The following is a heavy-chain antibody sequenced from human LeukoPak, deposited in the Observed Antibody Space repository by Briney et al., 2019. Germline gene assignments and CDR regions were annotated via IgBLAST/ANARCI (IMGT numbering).Heavy chain of an antibody. CDR1: GGSISSSY. V-gene: IGHV4-59*01. D-gene: IGHD5-18*01. CDR3: ARGGYSYYYFDY. CDR2: IYYSGST. J-gene: IGHJ4*02. Sequence: SENLSLTCAVSGGSISSSYWSWIRQPPGKGLEWIGYIYYSGSTIYNPSLKSRGTISVDTSKNHFSLKLSSVTAADTAVYYCARGGYSYYYFDYWGQGTLVTVSS.